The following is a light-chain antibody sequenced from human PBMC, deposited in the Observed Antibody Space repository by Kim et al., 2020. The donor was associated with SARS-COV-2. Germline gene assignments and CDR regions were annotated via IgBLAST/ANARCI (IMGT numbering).Light chain of an antibody. CDR1: QSVSSSY. CDR3: QQYGSSPYT. CDR2: NAS. Sequence: EILLTQSPGTLSLSTGERATLSCRASQSVSSSYLAWYQQKPGQAPRLLSYNASSRATGIPDRFSGSGSGTDFTLTISRLEPEDFAVYYCQQYGSSPYTFGQGTKLEI. J-gene: IGKJ2*01. V-gene: IGKV3-20*01.